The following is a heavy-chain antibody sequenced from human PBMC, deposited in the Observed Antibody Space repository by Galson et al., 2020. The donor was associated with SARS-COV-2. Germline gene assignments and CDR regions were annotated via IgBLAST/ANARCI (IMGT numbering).Heavy chain of an antibody. CDR2: IYYSGST. J-gene: IGHJ6*02. V-gene: IGHV4-59*08. Sequence: SETLSLTCTVSGGSISSYYWSWIRQPPGKGLEWIGYIYYSGSTNYNPSLKSRVTISVDTSKNQFSLKLSSVTAADTAVYYCARHNQATYYYYGMDVWGQGTTVTVSS. CDR1: GGSISSYY. CDR3: ARHNQATYYYYGMDV.